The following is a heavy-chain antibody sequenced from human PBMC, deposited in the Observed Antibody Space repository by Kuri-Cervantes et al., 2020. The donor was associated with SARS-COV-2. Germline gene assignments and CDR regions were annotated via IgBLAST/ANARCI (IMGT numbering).Heavy chain of an antibody. J-gene: IGHJ4*02. CDR3: TRDRLWSGIFDY. V-gene: IGHV3-49*04. CDR1: GFPFGDYA. D-gene: IGHD3-3*01. CDR2: IRSKANGGTT. Sequence: GASLKISCTASGFPFGDYAMSWVRQAPGKGLEWVGFIRSKANGGTTEYAASVKGRFTISRDDSKSIAYLQTNSLKTADTAVYYCTRDRLWSGIFDYWGQGTLVTVSS.